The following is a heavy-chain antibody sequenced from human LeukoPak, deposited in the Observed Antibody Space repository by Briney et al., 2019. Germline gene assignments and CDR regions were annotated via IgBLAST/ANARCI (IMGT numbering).Heavy chain of an antibody. CDR1: GDSISSGYY. CDR2: IYHRGST. V-gene: IGHV4-38-2*02. D-gene: IGHD3-22*01. Sequence: SETLSLTCTEPGDSISSGYYWGWIRQPPGKGLEWIGSIYHRGSTYYNPSLKSRVTISVDTSKNQFSLKLSSVTAADTAVYYCARVDTMIETWGGYFDYWGQGTLVTVSS. J-gene: IGHJ4*02. CDR3: ARVDTMIETWGGYFDY.